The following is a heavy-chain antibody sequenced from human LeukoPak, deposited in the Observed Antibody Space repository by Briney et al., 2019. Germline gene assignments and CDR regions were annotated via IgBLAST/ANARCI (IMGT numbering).Heavy chain of an antibody. CDR1: GFTFSSYG. D-gene: IGHD2-15*01. CDR2: IWFGGSNS. Sequence: GGSLRLSCAASGFTFSSYGMHWVRQAPGKGLEWVAGIWFGGSNSYYADSVRGRFTISRDSSSDTLFLQMNSLKTEDTGAYYCANSGPTYSTQSSPYHWGQGTLVTVSS. J-gene: IGHJ5*02. V-gene: IGHV3-33*08. CDR3: ANSGPTYSTQSSPYH.